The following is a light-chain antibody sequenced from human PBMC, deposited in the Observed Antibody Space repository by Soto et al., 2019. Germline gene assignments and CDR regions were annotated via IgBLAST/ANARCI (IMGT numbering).Light chain of an antibody. Sequence: DVVMTQSPLSLPVTLGQPASISCRSSQSLVYSDGNTYLNWFQQRPGQSPRRLIYKVSNRDSGVPDRFSGSGSGTVFTLKISRVEAEDVGVYYCMQGTHWPPVGQGTKVDIK. CDR1: QSLVYSDGNTY. CDR2: KVS. CDR3: MQGTHWPP. J-gene: IGKJ2*01. V-gene: IGKV2-30*01.